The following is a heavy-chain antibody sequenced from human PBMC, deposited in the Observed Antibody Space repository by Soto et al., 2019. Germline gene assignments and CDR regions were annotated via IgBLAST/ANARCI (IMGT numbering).Heavy chain of an antibody. J-gene: IGHJ4*02. Sequence: ASVKVSCKTSGYPFMGYYIHWVRQAPGQGLEWMGRINPHSGGPDYAQKFQGRVTMTRDTSISTAYMEVSSLRSDDTSVYYCGTGMIVVDIDYWGQGTMVTVSS. CDR2: INPHSGGP. CDR1: GYPFMGYY. D-gene: IGHD3-22*01. V-gene: IGHV1-2*06. CDR3: GTGMIVVDIDY.